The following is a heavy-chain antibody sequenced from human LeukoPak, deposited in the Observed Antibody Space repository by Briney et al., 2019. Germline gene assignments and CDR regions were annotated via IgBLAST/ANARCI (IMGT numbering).Heavy chain of an antibody. CDR2: ISGSGGST. CDR1: GFTFSSYA. V-gene: IGHV3-23*01. CDR3: AKAPLDSSGYYYVTYYFDY. Sequence: PGGSLRLSCAASGFTFSSYAMSWVRQAPGKGLERVSGISGSGGSTCYADSVKGRFTISRDNSKNTLYLQMNSLRAEDTAVYYCAKAPLDSSGYYYVTYYFDYWGQGTLVTVSS. J-gene: IGHJ4*02. D-gene: IGHD3-22*01.